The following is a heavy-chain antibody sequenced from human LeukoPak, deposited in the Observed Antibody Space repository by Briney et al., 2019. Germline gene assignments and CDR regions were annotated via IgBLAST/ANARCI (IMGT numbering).Heavy chain of an antibody. CDR1: GYTFTGYY. CDR3: ARVAGRAFGEVIVSRARYYMDV. J-gene: IGHJ6*03. D-gene: IGHD3-16*02. Sequence: GAPVKVSCKASGYTFTGYYMHWVRQAPGQGLEWMGWINPNSGGTNYAQKFQGRVTMTRDTSISTAYMELSRLRSDDTAIYYCARVAGRAFGEVIVSRARYYMDVWGKGTTVTISS. CDR2: INPNSGGT. V-gene: IGHV1-2*02.